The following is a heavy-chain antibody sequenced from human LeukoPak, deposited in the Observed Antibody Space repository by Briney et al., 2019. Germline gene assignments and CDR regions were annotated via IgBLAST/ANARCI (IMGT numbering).Heavy chain of an antibody. V-gene: IGHV3-23*01. CDR1: GFTFSSYA. Sequence: GGSLRLSCAASGFTFSSYAMSWVRQAPGKGLEWVSAISGSGGSTYYADSVKGRFTISRDNSKNTLYLQMNSLRAEDTAVYYCAKKSGFQTTMRGHVADSSSWTDAFDIWGQGTMVTVSS. CDR2: ISGSGGST. CDR3: AKKSGFQTTMRGHVADSSSWTDAFDI. D-gene: IGHD6-13*01. J-gene: IGHJ3*02.